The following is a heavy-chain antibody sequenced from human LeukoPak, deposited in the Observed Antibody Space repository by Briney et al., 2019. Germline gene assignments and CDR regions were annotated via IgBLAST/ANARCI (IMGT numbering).Heavy chain of an antibody. V-gene: IGHV4-59*12. CDR1: GGSISSYY. CDR2: IYYSGST. CDR3: ARVISSGWGYYFDY. D-gene: IGHD6-19*01. J-gene: IGHJ4*02. Sequence: KTSETLSLTCTVSGGSISSYYWSWIRQPPGKGLEWIGYIYYSGSTNYNPSLKSRVTMSVDTSKNQFSLKLSSVTAADTAVYYCARVISSGWGYYFDYWGQGTLVTVSS.